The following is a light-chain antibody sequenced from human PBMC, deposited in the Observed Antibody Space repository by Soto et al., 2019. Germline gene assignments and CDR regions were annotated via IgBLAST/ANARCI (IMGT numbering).Light chain of an antibody. CDR2: GAS. Sequence: EIVLTQSPGTLSLSPGERATLSCRASQSVSSSYLAWYQQKPGQAPRLLFYGASSKATGITAGFTGSGSGTDFALTISRLEPEDFAVYYCQQYGSSRTFGQGTKVEIK. CDR1: QSVSSSY. CDR3: QQYGSSRT. V-gene: IGKV3-20*01. J-gene: IGKJ1*01.